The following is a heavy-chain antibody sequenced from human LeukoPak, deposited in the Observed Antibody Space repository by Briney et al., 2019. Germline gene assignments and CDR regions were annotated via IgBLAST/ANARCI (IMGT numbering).Heavy chain of an antibody. CDR2: INPNSGGT. CDR1: GYTFTGYY. D-gene: IGHD3-10*01. CDR3: ARELAYYGSGSYSVFDY. V-gene: IGHV1-2*02. Sequence: ASVKVSCKASGYTFTGYYMHWVRQAPGQGLEWMGWINPNSGGTNYAQKFQGRVTTTRDTSISTAYMELSRLRSDDTAVYYCARELAYYGSGSYSVFDYWGQGTLVTVSS. J-gene: IGHJ4*02.